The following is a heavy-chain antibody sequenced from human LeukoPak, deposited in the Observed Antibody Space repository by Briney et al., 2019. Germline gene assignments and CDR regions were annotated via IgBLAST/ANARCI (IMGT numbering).Heavy chain of an antibody. Sequence: ASVKVSCKASGYTFTSYYMHRVRQAPGQGLEWMGRFNPNSGGKNHAQKFQGRVTMTRDTSISTSDMELSRLRSDDTAVYYCARGNGYYYDSSGYSYYYYYMDVWGKGTPVTVSS. CDR1: GYTFTSYY. D-gene: IGHD3-22*01. J-gene: IGHJ6*03. CDR3: ARGNGYYYDSSGYSYYYYYMDV. CDR2: FNPNSGGK. V-gene: IGHV1-2*06.